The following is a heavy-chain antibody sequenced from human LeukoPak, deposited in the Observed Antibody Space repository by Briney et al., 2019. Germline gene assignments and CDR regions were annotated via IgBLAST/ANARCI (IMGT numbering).Heavy chain of an antibody. D-gene: IGHD2-15*01. CDR1: GFTSSSYW. CDR2: ITQDGGEK. Sequence: AGGSLRLSCAASGFTSSSYWMSWVRQAPGKGLEWVANITQDGGEKYYVDSVKGRFTISRDNAKNSLYLQMNTVRAEDTAVYYCARDGGVTGYWGQGTLVTVSS. CDR3: ARDGGVTGY. J-gene: IGHJ4*02. V-gene: IGHV3-7*01.